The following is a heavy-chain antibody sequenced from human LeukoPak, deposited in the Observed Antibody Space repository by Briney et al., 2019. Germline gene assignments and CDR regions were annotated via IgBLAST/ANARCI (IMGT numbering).Heavy chain of an antibody. CDR3: AKDRSEYLGFDY. V-gene: IGHV3-30*02. D-gene: IGHD1-14*01. J-gene: IGHJ4*01. CDR2: IRYDGSNK. Sequence: GSLRLSCAASGFTFSSYGMHWVRQAPGKGLEWVAFIRYDGSNKYYADSVKGRFTISRDSSKNTLYLQMNSLRAEDTAVYFCAKDRSEYLGFDYWGQGTLVIVSS. CDR1: GFTFSSYG.